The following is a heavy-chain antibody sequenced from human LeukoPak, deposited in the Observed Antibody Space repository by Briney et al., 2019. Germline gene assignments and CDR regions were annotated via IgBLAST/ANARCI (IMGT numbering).Heavy chain of an antibody. D-gene: IGHD6-13*01. CDR1: GFTLSDYY. CDR2: ISSSGSTI. Sequence: PGGSLRLSCAASGFTLSDYYMSWIRQAPGKGLEWVSYISSSGSTIYYADSVKGRFTISRDNAKNSLYLQMNSLRAEDTAVYYCAREQQLSREGLPLDYWGQGTLVTVSS. V-gene: IGHV3-11*04. J-gene: IGHJ4*02. CDR3: AREQQLSREGLPLDY.